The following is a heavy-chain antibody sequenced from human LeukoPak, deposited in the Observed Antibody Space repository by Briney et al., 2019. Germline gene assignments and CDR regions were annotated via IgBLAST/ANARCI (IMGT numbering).Heavy chain of an antibody. CDR3: ARDLRGRVDY. CDR1: GFTFSSYW. CDR2: INQYESEK. J-gene: IGHJ4*02. D-gene: IGHD3-10*01. V-gene: IGHV3-7*01. Sequence: GGSLRLSCAASGFTFSSYWMTWVRQAPGRGLEWVANINQYESEKYYVDSVKGRFTISRDNAKNSLYLQMNSLRAEDTAVYYCARDLRGRVDYWGQGTLVTVSS.